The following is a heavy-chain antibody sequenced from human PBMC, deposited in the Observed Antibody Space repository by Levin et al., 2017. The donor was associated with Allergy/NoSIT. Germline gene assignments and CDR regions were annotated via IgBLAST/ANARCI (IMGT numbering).Heavy chain of an antibody. CDR2: INPSGGST. V-gene: IGHV1-46*01. CDR1: GYTFTSYY. J-gene: IGHJ3*02. D-gene: IGHD3-10*01. Sequence: ASVKVSCKASGYTFTSYYMHWVRQAPGQGLEWMGIINPSGGSTSYAQKFQGRVTMTRDTSTSTVYMELSSLRSEDTAVYYCASPNTYYYGSGSYDWYAFDIWGQGTMVTVSS. CDR3: ASPNTYYYGSGSYDWYAFDI.